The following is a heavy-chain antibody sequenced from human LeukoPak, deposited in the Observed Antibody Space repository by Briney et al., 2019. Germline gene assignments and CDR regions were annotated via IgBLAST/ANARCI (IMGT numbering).Heavy chain of an antibody. Sequence: GRSLRLSCAASGFTFDDYAMHWVRQAPGKGLEWVSGISWNSGSIGYADSVKGRFTISRDNAKNSLYLQMNCLRAEDMALYYCAKDIYPDIAVAGDWGQGTLVTVSS. V-gene: IGHV3-9*03. CDR3: AKDIYPDIAVAGD. J-gene: IGHJ4*02. CDR1: GFTFDDYA. D-gene: IGHD6-19*01. CDR2: ISWNSGSI.